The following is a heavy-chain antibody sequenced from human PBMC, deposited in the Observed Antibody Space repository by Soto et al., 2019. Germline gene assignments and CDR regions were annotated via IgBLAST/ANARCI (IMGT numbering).Heavy chain of an antibody. CDR2: IIPIFGTA. CDR1: GGTFSSYA. CDR3: ARVMTTVTRYYYYVMNV. D-gene: IGHD4-17*01. J-gene: IGHJ6*02. Sequence: SVKVSCKASGGTFSSYAISWVRQAPGQGLEWMGGIIPIFGTANYAQKFQGRVTITADESTSTAYMELSSLRSEDTAVYYCARVMTTVTRYYYYVMNVWGHGTAVTVSS. V-gene: IGHV1-69*13.